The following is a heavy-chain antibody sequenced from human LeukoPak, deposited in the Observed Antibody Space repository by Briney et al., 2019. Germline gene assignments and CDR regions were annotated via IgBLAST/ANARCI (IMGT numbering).Heavy chain of an antibody. CDR2: INPNSGGT. D-gene: IGHD5-18*01. Sequence: ASVMVSCKAAGNSFTSYYMYRVRQAPGQGLEWMGRINPNSGGTNYAQRFQGRVTMTRDTSISTAYMELSRLRSDDTAVYYCARDPTRREYSYTYDYWGQGTLVTVSS. J-gene: IGHJ4*02. CDR1: GNSFTSYY. CDR3: ARDPTRREYSYTYDY. V-gene: IGHV1-2*06.